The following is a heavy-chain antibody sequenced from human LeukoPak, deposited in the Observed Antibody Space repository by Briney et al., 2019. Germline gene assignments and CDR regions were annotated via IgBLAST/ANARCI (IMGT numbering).Heavy chain of an antibody. Sequence: PSETLSLTCTVSGASISDYYWTWIRQPPGKGLEWVGYIYYSGSTNYNPSLKSRVTISVDTSKNQFSLKLTSVTAADTAVYYCARGATLFRYDYWGQGTLVTVSS. CDR2: IYYSGST. J-gene: IGHJ4*02. CDR3: ARGATLFRYDY. CDR1: GASISDYY. V-gene: IGHV4-59*01.